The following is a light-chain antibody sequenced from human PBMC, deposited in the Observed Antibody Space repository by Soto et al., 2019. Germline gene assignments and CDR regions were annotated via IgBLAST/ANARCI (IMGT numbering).Light chain of an antibody. V-gene: IGLV2-23*02. CDR2: EVS. J-gene: IGLJ1*01. Sequence: QSVLTQPASVYGSPGQSITISCTGTSSDVGSYNVVSWYQQHPGKAPKLLIYEVSKRPSGVSDRFSGSKSGNTASLTISGLQAEDEADYHCCSYAGSSSAYVFGTGIKVTVL. CDR1: SSDVGSYNV. CDR3: CSYAGSSSAYV.